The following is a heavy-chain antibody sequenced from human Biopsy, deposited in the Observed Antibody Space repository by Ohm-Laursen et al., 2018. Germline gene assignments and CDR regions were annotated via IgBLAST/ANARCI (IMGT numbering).Heavy chain of an antibody. Sequence: SLRLSCAASGFTFSDHYMSWIRQAPGKGLDWVSYISSSGNTEKYADSVKGRFTISRDNAKQSVHLQMNSLRAEDTAVYYCVTEVGGVSSWYNNGGQGTLVTVSS. V-gene: IGHV3-11*01. CDR1: GFTFSDHY. CDR3: VTEVGGVSSWYNN. CDR2: ISSSGNTE. D-gene: IGHD6-13*01. J-gene: IGHJ4*02.